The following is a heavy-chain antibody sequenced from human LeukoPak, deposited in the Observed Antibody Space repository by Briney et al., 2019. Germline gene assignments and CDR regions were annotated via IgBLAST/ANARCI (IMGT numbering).Heavy chain of an antibody. CDR1: GGSISSSSYY. D-gene: IGHD6-13*01. V-gene: IGHV4-39*01. Sequence: PSETLSLTCTVSGGSISSSSYYWGWIRQPPGKGLEWIGSIYYSGSTYYNPSLKSRVTISVDTSKNQFSLKLSSVTAADTAVYYCARHLHSGYSSSWYLFDYWGQGTLVTVSS. CDR3: ARHLHSGYSSSWYLFDY. CDR2: IYYSGST. J-gene: IGHJ4*02.